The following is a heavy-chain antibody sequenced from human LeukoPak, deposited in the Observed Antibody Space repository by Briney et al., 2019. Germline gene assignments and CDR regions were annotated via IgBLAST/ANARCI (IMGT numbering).Heavy chain of an antibody. J-gene: IGHJ6*02. D-gene: IGHD5-18*01. CDR3: ARDERGYSYGYLYYYYGMDV. CDR1: GFTFSSYW. Sequence: PGGSLRLSCAASGFTFSSYWMSWVRQAPGKGLEWVANIKQDGSEKYYVDSVKGRFTISRDNAKNSLYLQMNSLRAEDTAVYYCARDERGYSYGYLYYYYGMDVWGQGTTVTVSS. V-gene: IGHV3-7*01. CDR2: IKQDGSEK.